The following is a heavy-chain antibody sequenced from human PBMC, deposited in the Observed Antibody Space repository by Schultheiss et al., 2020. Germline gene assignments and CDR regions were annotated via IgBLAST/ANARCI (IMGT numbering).Heavy chain of an antibody. CDR2: ISGSGGST. CDR1: GFTFSSYA. CDR3: AKVSGKGIVVVTAIPVLDY. V-gene: IGHV3-23*01. J-gene: IGHJ4*02. Sequence: GGSLRLSCAASGFTFSSYAMSWVRQAPGKGLEWVSAISGSGGSTYYADSVKGRFTISRDNSKNTLYLQMNSLRAEDTAVYYCAKVSGKGIVVVTAIPVLDYWGQGTLVTVSS. D-gene: IGHD2-21*02.